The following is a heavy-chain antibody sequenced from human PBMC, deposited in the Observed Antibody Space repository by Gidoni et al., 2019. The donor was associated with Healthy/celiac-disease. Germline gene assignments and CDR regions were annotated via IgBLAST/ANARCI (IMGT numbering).Heavy chain of an antibody. J-gene: IGHJ4*02. Sequence: QVQLVESGGGVVQPGRSLRLSCAASGFTFSSYGMHWVRQAPGKGLEWVAVISYDGSNKYYADSVKGRFTISRDNSKNTLYLQMNSLRAEDTAVYYCASPILAAAATGYWGQGTLVTVSS. CDR1: GFTFSSYG. CDR2: ISYDGSNK. CDR3: ASPILAAAATGY. V-gene: IGHV3-30*03. D-gene: IGHD6-13*01.